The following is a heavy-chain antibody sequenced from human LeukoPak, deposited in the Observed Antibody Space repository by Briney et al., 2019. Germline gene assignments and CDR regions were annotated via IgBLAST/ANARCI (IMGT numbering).Heavy chain of an antibody. D-gene: IGHD3-22*01. V-gene: IGHV3-66*01. CDR2: IYSGGST. CDR3: ARVGRYDSSGYKPAKNYYYYMDV. CDR1: GFTVSSNY. J-gene: IGHJ6*03. Sequence: GGSLRLSCAASGFTVSSNYMSWVRQAPGEGLEWVSVIYSGGSTYYADSVKGRFTISRDNSKNTLYLQMNSLRAEDTAVYYCARVGRYDSSGYKPAKNYYYYMDVWGKGTTVTISS.